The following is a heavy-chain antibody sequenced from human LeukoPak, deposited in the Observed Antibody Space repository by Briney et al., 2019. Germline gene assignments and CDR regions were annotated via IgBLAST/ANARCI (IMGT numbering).Heavy chain of an antibody. J-gene: IGHJ3*02. CDR3: AREVGYSSSPDAFDI. D-gene: IGHD6-6*01. V-gene: IGHV4-59*01. CDR1: GGSISSYY. Sequence: SETLSLTCTVSGGSISSYYWSWLRHPPGKGREGIGYIYYSGSTNYNPSLKSRATISVNTSKKQFSLKLSSVTAADTAVYYCAREVGYSSSPDAFDIWGQGTMVTVSS. CDR2: IYYSGST.